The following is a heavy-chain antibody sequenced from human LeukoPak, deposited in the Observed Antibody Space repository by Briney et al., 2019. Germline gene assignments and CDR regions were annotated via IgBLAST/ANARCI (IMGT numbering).Heavy chain of an antibody. CDR1: GDSIRSNYY. CDR3: ARSRVIDFYYMDV. CDR2: IFYSGST. J-gene: IGHJ6*03. V-gene: IGHV4-38-2*01. Sequence: PSQTLSLTCVVSGDSIRSNYYWGWIRQPPGKGLEWIGNIFYSGSTYYNPSLKSRLTISVDTSKNHFSLILSSVTAADTAIYFCARSRVIDFYYMDVWGKGTTVSVSS. D-gene: IGHD3/OR15-3a*01.